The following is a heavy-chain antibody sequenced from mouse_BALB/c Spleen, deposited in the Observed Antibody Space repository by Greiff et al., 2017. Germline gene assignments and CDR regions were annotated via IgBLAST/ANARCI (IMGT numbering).Heavy chain of an antibody. J-gene: IGHJ4*01. CDR3: TRGDGNYYYAMDY. V-gene: IGHV1-5*01. D-gene: IGHD2-1*01. CDR1: GYTFTSYW. Sequence: EVQLVESGTVLARPGASVKMSCKASGYTFTSYWMHWVKQRPGQGLEWIGAIYPGNSDTSYNQKFKGKAKLTAVTSTSTAYMELSSLTNEDSAVYYCTRGDGNYYYAMDYWGQGTSVTVSS. CDR2: IYPGNSDT.